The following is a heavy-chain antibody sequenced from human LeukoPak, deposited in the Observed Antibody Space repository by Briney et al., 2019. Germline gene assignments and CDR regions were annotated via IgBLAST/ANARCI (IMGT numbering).Heavy chain of an antibody. V-gene: IGHV3-23*01. J-gene: IGHJ3*02. CDR3: AKAISVTTSGDSFDI. Sequence: GGSLRLSCAASGFTFSSYAMSWVRQAPGKGLEWVSAISGSGGSTYYADSVKGRFTVSRDNSKNTLYLQMNSLRAEDTAVYYCAKAISVTTSGDSFDIWGQETMVTVSS. D-gene: IGHD4-17*01. CDR2: ISGSGGST. CDR1: GFTFSSYA.